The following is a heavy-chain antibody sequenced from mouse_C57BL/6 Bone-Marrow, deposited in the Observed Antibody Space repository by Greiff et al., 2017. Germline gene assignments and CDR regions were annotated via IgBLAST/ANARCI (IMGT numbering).Heavy chain of an antibody. CDR3: ARWLLPYFDY. J-gene: IGHJ2*01. V-gene: IGHV1-82*01. D-gene: IGHD2-3*01. Sequence: VQLQQSGPELVKPGASVKISCKASGYAFSSSWMNWVKQRPGKGLEWIGRIYPGDGDTNYNGKFKGKATLTADKSSSTAYMQLSSLTSEDSAVYFCARWLLPYFDYWGQGTTLTVSS. CDR2: IYPGDGDT. CDR1: GYAFSSSW.